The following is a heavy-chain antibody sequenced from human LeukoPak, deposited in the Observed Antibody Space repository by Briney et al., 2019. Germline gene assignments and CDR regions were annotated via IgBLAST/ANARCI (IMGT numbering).Heavy chain of an antibody. D-gene: IGHD6-19*01. CDR1: GFTFSSYW. CDR3: ARDLGVAALDN. V-gene: IGHV3-74*01. J-gene: IGHJ4*02. Sequence: GGSLRLSCVASGFTFSSYWMHWVRQAPGKGLVWVSRINTDGSTTSYADSVKGRFTISRDNAKNTLYLQMNSLRAEETAVYYCARDLGVAALDNWGQGTLVTVSS. CDR2: INTDGSTT.